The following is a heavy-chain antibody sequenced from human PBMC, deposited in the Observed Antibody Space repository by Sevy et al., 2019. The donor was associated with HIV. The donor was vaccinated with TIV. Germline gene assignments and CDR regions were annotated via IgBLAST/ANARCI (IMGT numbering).Heavy chain of an antibody. J-gene: IGHJ6*02. CDR3: ATDLHRGCDGINCYSSYYYFYGLDA. Sequence: GGSLRLSCAASGFPFHDYAMHWVRQAPGKGLEWVAGISWNRGSIGYGDSVKGGFTISRDSGKESVYLQMNSFRHEDTATYYCATDLHRGCDGINCYSSYYYFYGLDAWGQGTTVTVSS. CDR1: GFPFHDYA. D-gene: IGHD2-15*01. V-gene: IGHV3-9*01. CDR2: ISWNRGSI.